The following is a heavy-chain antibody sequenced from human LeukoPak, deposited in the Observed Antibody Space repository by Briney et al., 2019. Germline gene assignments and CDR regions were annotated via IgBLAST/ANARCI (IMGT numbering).Heavy chain of an antibody. V-gene: IGHV4-39*01. D-gene: IGHD6-19*01. Sequence: RTSETLSLTCTVSGGSISSDSYYWAWIRQPPGKGLEWIASIHYSGSTYYNPSLKSRVTISVDTSRNQFSLKLNSVTAADTAVYYCASLAVAGLSEGYWGQGTLVIVSS. CDR3: ASLAVAGLSEGY. J-gene: IGHJ4*02. CDR1: GGSISSDSYY. CDR2: IHYSGST.